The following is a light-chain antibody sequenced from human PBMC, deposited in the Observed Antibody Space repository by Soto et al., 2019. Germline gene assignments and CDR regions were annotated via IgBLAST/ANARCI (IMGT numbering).Light chain of an antibody. CDR2: GAS. CDR3: QQYGDWPLT. CDR1: QSVRSNY. J-gene: IGKJ4*01. V-gene: IGKV3-20*01. Sequence: EIVLTQYPGTMSLSPGERATLSCRASQSVRSNYLAWYQQKPGQAPRLLIYGASSRATGIPDRFSGSGSGTDFTLTINRLEPEDFAVYYCQQYGDWPLTFGGGAKVEIE.